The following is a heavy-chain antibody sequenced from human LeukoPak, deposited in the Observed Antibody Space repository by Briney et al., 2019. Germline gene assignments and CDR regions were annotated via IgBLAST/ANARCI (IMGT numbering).Heavy chain of an antibody. J-gene: IGHJ4*02. CDR2: ISYDGSNK. CDR1: GFTFSSYA. Sequence: PGGSLRLSCAASGFTFSSYAMHWVRQAPGKGLEWVAVISYDGSNKYYADSVKGRFTISRDNSKNTLYLQMNSLRAEDTAVYYCARGDGYNGYWGQGTLVTVSS. D-gene: IGHD5-24*01. V-gene: IGHV3-30*14. CDR3: ARGDGYNGY.